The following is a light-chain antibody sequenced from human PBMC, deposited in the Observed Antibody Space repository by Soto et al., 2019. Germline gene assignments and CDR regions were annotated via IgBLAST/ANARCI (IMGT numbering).Light chain of an antibody. CDR3: MQGTKYPLT. CDR2: KIS. CDR1: ESLQHSDGNTF. Sequence: VMTQTPLSAAVTLGQPTSIHCRSSESLQHSDGNTFLNWYHQRPGQPPTLLIYKISNRFSGVPDRVSGSGAGTEFTLTISRVEPEDVGVYYCMQGTKYPLTFGQGTNLDIK. V-gene: IGKV2-24*01. J-gene: IGKJ2*01.